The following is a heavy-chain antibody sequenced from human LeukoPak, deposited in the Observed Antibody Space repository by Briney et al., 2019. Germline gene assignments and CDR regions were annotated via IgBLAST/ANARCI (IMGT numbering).Heavy chain of an antibody. CDR1: GYTFSTYT. CDR2: IYSSGSYI. V-gene: IGHV3-21*01. J-gene: IGHJ4*02. CDR3: ARDRTTVSSPLDY. D-gene: IGHD4-17*01. Sequence: GGSLRLSCAASGYTFSTYTMNWVRQAPGKGLEWVSSIYSSGSYIYYADSVQGRFTISRDNAKNSLYLQMNSLRAEDTALYYCARDRTTVSSPLDYWGQGTLVIVSS.